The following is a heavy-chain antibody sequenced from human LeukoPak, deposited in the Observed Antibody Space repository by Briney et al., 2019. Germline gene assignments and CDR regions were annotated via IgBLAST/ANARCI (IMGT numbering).Heavy chain of an antibody. J-gene: IGHJ4*02. V-gene: IGHV3-66*01. D-gene: IGHD6-13*01. CDR1: GFTVSSNY. CDR3: ARGFSSSWYGPLDY. Sequence: GGSLRLSCAASGFTVSSNYMSWVRQAPGKGLEWVSVIYSGGSTYYADSVKGRFTISRDNSKNTLYLQMNSLRAEDTAVYYCARGFSSSWYGPLDYWGQGTLVTVSS. CDR2: IYSGGST.